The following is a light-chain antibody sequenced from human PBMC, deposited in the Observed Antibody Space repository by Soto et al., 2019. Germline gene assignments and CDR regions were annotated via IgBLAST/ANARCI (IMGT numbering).Light chain of an antibody. V-gene: IGLV2-14*01. CDR1: SSDVGGYNY. Sequence: QSALTQPASVSGSPRQSITISCTGTSSDVGGYNYVSWYQQHPGKAPKLIIYEVSNRPSGVSNRFSGSKSDNTASLTISGLQAEDEADYYCSSYTSSNTYVFGTGTKLTVL. CDR2: EVS. J-gene: IGLJ1*01. CDR3: SSYTSSNTYV.